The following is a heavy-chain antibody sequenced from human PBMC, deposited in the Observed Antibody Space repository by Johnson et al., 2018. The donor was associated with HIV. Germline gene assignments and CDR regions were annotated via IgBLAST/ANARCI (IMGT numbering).Heavy chain of an antibody. D-gene: IGHD1-26*01. CDR3: AKVRWELSSIGAFDI. CDR1: GFTFSDHY. J-gene: IGHJ3*02. V-gene: IGHV3-66*01. CDR2: ISSGGST. Sequence: VQLVESGGGLVQPGGSLRLSCAASGFTFSDHYMDWVRQAPGKGLEWVSVISSGGSTYPADSATGRFIITRDNSKSTLYLQMNSLRAEDTAVYYCAKVRWELSSIGAFDIWGQGTMVTVSS.